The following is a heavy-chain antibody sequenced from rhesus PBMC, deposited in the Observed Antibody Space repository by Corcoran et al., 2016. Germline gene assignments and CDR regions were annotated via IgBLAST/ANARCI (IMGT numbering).Heavy chain of an antibody. V-gene: IGHV5-43*01. D-gene: IGHD4-29*01. CDR3: ARTPLRWIDY. CDR2: IYPGDSDS. Sequence: EVQLVQSGAEVKRTGDSMRISCKTSGYSFTGSWISWVGERPGKGLEWVGSIYPGDSDSRYNPSFQGHVTISADKSISTTYLQWSSLKASDTATYYCARTPLRWIDYWGQGVLVTVSS. CDR1: GYSFTGSW. J-gene: IGHJ4*01.